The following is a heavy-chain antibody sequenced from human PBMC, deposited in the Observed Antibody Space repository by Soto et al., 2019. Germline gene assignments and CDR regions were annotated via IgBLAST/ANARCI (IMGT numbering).Heavy chain of an antibody. D-gene: IGHD2-2*01. Sequence: GESLKISCKGSGYSFTTYWIGWVRQMPGKGLEWMGMIYPGDSDIRYSPSFQGLVTISVDKSISTAYLQWRSLKASDSAIYYCARRNQLLGSGKDAWGQGTTVTVSS. CDR2: IYPGDSDI. CDR3: ARRNQLLGSGKDA. V-gene: IGHV5-51*01. J-gene: IGHJ6*02. CDR1: GYSFTTYW.